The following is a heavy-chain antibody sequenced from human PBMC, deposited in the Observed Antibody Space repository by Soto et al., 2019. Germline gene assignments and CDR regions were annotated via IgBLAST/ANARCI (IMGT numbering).Heavy chain of an antibody. Sequence: SETLSLTCAVYGGSFSSYYWSWIRQPPGKGLEWIGEINHSGGTNYNPSLKSRVSISEDTSMNQFSLKLSSVTAADTAIYYCARRVPGGSNYYWGQGTQVTVSS. V-gene: IGHV4-34*01. J-gene: IGHJ4*02. CDR2: INHSGGT. CDR1: GGSFSSYY. CDR3: ARRVPGGSNYY. D-gene: IGHD1-26*01.